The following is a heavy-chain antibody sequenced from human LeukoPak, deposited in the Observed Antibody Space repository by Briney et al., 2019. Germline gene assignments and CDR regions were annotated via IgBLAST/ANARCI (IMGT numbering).Heavy chain of an antibody. CDR2: IYYSGST. D-gene: IGHD4/OR15-4a*01. Sequence: SQTLSLTCTVSGGSISSGGYSWSWIRQHPGKGLEWIGYIYYSGSTYYNPSLKSRVTISVDTSKNQFSLKLSSVTAADTAVYYCARDSNFKIDYWGQGTLVTVSS. CDR1: GGSISSGGYS. V-gene: IGHV4-31*03. CDR3: ARDSNFKIDY. J-gene: IGHJ4*02.